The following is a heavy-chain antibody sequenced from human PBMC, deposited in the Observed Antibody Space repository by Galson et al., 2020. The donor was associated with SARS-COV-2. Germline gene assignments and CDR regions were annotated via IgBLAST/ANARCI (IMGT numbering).Heavy chain of an antibody. V-gene: IGHV4-4*07. CDR3: ARQDGRIFDS. Sequence: SETLSLTCTVSGGSISYYYWAWMRQSAGKRLEWIGRVYSDGSPNYSPSLQSRITMSVDSSKNQVSLILTSVTAADTAVYYCARQDGRIFDSWGQGTLVTVSS. CDR1: GGSISYYY. D-gene: IGHD2-15*01. J-gene: IGHJ4*02. CDR2: VYSDGSP.